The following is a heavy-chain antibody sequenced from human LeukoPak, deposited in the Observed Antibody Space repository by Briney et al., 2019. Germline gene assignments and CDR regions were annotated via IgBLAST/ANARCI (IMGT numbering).Heavy chain of an antibody. Sequence: SVKVSCKASGGTFSSYAISWVRQAPGQGLEWMGGMIPIFGTANYAQKFQGRVTITTDESTSTAYMELSSLRSEDTAVYYCAVDCTNGVCYTHYYMDVWGKGTTVTVSS. CDR2: MIPIFGTA. J-gene: IGHJ6*03. V-gene: IGHV1-69*05. CDR1: GGTFSSYA. CDR3: AVDCTNGVCYTHYYMDV. D-gene: IGHD2-8*01.